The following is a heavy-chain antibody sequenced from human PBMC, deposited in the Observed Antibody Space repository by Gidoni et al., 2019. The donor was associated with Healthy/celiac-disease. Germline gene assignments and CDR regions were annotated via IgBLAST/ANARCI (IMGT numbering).Heavy chain of an antibody. J-gene: IGHJ3*02. V-gene: IGHV1-3*01. CDR1: GYTFTIHA. CDR3: ARDRITIFGVVIRDAFDI. D-gene: IGHD3-3*01. CDR2: INAGNGNT. Sequence: QVQLVQSGAEVKKPGAPVTVSCKPSGYTFTIHAMHWVRQAPGQRLEWMGWINAGNGNTRYSQKFQGRVTITRDTSASTAYMELSSLRSEDTAVYYCARDRITIFGVVIRDAFDIWGQGTMVTVSS.